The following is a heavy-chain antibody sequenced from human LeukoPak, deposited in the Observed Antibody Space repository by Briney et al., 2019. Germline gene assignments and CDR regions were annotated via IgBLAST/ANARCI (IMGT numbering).Heavy chain of an antibody. Sequence: GASVKVSCKASGGTFSSYAISWVRQAPGQGLEWMGRIIPILGIANYAQKFQGIVTITADKSTSTAYMELSSLRSEDTAVYYCARDRIVVVPAARYYYYGMDVWGQGTTVTVSS. CDR3: ARDRIVVVPAARYYYYGMDV. V-gene: IGHV1-69*04. D-gene: IGHD2-2*01. J-gene: IGHJ6*02. CDR1: GGTFSSYA. CDR2: IIPILGIA.